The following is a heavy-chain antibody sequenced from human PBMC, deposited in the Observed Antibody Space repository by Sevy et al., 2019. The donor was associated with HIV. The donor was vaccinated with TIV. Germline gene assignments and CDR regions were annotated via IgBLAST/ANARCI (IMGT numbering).Heavy chain of an antibody. D-gene: IGHD4-17*01. Sequence: SETLSLTCAVYGGSFSGYYWSWIRQPPGKGLEWIGEINHSGNTNYNPSLKSRVTISVDTSKNQFSLKLSSVTAADTAVYYCAGDHDYGDYGAFDIWGQGTMVTVSS. CDR1: GGSFSGYY. J-gene: IGHJ3*02. CDR2: INHSGNT. CDR3: AGDHDYGDYGAFDI. V-gene: IGHV4-34*01.